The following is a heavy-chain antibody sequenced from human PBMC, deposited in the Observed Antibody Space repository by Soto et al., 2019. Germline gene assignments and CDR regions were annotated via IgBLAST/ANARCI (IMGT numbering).Heavy chain of an antibody. V-gene: IGHV3-30-3*01. Sequence: GGSLRLSCAASGFTFSTYTMHWVRQAPGKGLEWVALISYDGSNNYYADSVKGRFTISRDNSKNTLYLQMTSLRAGDTAVYFWARGSQYYCDGSGRLDCWGQGTMVTVSS. CDR1: GFTFSTYT. J-gene: IGHJ4*02. CDR3: ARGSQYYCDGSGRLDC. CDR2: ISYDGSNN. D-gene: IGHD3-22*01.